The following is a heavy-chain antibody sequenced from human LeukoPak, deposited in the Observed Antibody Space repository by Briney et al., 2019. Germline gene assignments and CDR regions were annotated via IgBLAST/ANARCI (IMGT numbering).Heavy chain of an antibody. J-gene: IGHJ3*02. CDR2: INHSGST. CDR1: GGSFSGYY. Sequence: PSETLSLTCAVYGGSFSGYYWSWIRQPPGKGLEWIGEINHSGSTNYNPSLKSRVTISVDTSKNQFSLKLSSVTAEDTAVYYCARDGAAAGMGDAFDIWGQGTMVTVSS. D-gene: IGHD6-13*01. CDR3: ARDGAAAGMGDAFDI. V-gene: IGHV4-34*01.